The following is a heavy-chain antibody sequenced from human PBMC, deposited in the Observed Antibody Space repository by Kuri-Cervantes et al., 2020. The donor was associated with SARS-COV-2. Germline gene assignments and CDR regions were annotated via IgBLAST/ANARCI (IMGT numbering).Heavy chain of an antibody. CDR1: GFTFSSYS. CDR2: ISSSSSSTK. V-gene: IGHV3-48*04. CDR3: ARDLRLGKSLDY. D-gene: IGHD7-27*01. Sequence: GGSLRLSCAASGFTFSSYSMNWVRQAPGKGLEWVSYISSSSSSTKYYADSVKGRFTISRDNAKNSLYLQMSSLRAEDTAVYYCARDLRLGKSLDYWGQGTLVTVSS. J-gene: IGHJ4*02.